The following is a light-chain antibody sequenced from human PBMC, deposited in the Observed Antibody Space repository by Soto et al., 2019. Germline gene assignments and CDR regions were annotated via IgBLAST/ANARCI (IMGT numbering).Light chain of an antibody. J-gene: IGKJ2*01. CDR2: GAS. V-gene: IGKV1-39*01. CDR3: QQGYRRPYT. CDR1: QSINIY. Sequence: IQMTQSPSSLSASVGDSVTVTCRASQSINIYLNWYQQKPGKAPTLLIYGASSLQSGVPSRFTGGGSRTDFPLTVSSLQTEDFATYYCQQGYRRPYTLGQGTKLQIK.